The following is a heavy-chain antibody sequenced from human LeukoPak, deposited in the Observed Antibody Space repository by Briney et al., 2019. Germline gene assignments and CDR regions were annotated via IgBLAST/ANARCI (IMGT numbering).Heavy chain of an antibody. CDR3: ARQGLRIV. V-gene: IGHV4-38-2*02. D-gene: IGHD6-25*01. CDR2: INHSGST. J-gene: IGHJ4*02. Sequence: SETLSLTCTVSGYSISSGYYWGWIRQPPGKGLEWIGEINHSGSTNYNPSLKSRVTISVDTSKNQFSLKLSSVTAADTAVYYCARQGLRIVWGQGTLVTVSS. CDR1: GYSISSGYY.